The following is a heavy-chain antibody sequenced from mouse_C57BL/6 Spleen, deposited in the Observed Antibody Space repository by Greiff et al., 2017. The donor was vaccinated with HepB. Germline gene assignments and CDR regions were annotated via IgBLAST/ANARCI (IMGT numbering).Heavy chain of an antibody. CDR1: GYTFTSYG. CDR3: ALITTASWFAY. D-gene: IGHD1-1*01. Sequence: QVQLQQSGAELARPGASVKLSCKASGYTFTSYGISWVKQRTGQGLEWIGEIYPRSGNTYYNEKFKGKATLPADKSSSTAYMELRSLTSEDSAVYFCALITTASWFAYWGQGTLVTVSA. J-gene: IGHJ3*01. CDR2: IYPRSGNT. V-gene: IGHV1-81*01.